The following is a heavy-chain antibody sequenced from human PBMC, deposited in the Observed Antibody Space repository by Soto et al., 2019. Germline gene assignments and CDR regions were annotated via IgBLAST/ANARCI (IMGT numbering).Heavy chain of an antibody. CDR3: AKDLAIYSSGWHDY. J-gene: IGHJ4*02. CDR2: ISYDGSNK. V-gene: IGHV3-30*18. D-gene: IGHD6-19*01. CDR1: GFTFRSYG. Sequence: GGSLRLSCAASGFTFRSYGMHWVRQAPGKGLEWVAVISYDGSNKYYADSVKGRFTISRDNSKNTLYLQMNSLRAEDTAVYYCAKDLAIYSSGWHDYWGQGTLVTVSS.